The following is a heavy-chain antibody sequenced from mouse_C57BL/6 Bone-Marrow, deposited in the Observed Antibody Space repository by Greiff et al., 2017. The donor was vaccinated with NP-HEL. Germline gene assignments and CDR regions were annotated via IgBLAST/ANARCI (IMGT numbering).Heavy chain of an antibody. CDR1: GYTFTSYW. CDR2: IHPNSGST. J-gene: IGHJ2*01. CDR3: ASGMIYDGYLFDY. Sequence: QVQLKEPGAELVKPGASVKLSCKASGYTFTSYWMHWVKQRPGQGLEWIGMIHPNSGSTNYNEKFKSKATLTVDKSSSTAYMQLSSLTSEDSAVYYCASGMIYDGYLFDYWGQGTTLTVSS. V-gene: IGHV1-64*01. D-gene: IGHD2-3*01.